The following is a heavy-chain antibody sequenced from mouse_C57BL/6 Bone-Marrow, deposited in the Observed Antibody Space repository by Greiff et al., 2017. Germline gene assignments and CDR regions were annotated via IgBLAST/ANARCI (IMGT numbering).Heavy chain of an antibody. CDR3: STVPDY. CDR1: GYTFTSYW. Sequence: VQLQQSGAELVKPGASVKMSCKASGYTFTSYWITWVKQRPGQGLEWIGDIYPGSGSTNYNEKFKSKATLTVDTSSSPAYMQRSSLTSEDSAVYYCSTVPDYWGQGTTLTVSS. CDR2: IYPGSGST. J-gene: IGHJ2*01. V-gene: IGHV1-55*01. D-gene: IGHD1-1*01.